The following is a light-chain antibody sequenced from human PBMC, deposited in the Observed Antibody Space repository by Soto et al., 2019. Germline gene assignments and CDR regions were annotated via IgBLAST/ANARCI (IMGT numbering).Light chain of an antibody. CDR1: RGIGNA. CDR2: SAS. CDR3: QKYDSAPT. V-gene: IGKV1-27*01. Sequence: DIQMTQSPSSLSESVGDRVTITCRPSRGIGNALAWYQQKPGTVPKLLIHSASTLQSGVPSRFSGSGSGTDFTLTISSLQPEDVASYYCQKYDSAPTFGPGTNVDIK. J-gene: IGKJ1*01.